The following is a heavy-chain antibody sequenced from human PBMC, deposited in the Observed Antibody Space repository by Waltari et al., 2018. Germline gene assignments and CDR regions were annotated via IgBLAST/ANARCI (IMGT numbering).Heavy chain of an antibody. Sequence: QVQLVQSGAEVKKPGSSVKVSCKASGGTFSSYAISWVRQAPGQGLEWMGGVIPSFGTADYEHKFQGRVTITAAECTSTAYMELSRLRSEDTAVYYCARDAEYYYDSSGSYYFDDWGQGTLVTISS. CDR2: VIPSFGTA. CDR3: ARDAEYYYDSSGSYYFDD. J-gene: IGHJ4*02. V-gene: IGHV1-69*01. CDR1: GGTFSSYA. D-gene: IGHD3-22*01.